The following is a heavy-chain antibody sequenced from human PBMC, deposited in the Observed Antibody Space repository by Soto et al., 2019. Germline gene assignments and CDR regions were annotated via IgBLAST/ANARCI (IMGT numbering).Heavy chain of an antibody. Sequence: HTWGSLRLSCTASRFTFSSYWMSWVRQTAGKGLEWVANIKKDGSEKYYVDSVKGRFTISRDNAKNSLYLQMNSLRAEDTAVYYCTRDPYDVTVIGAFDICGQRTMVTVSS. CDR1: RFTFSSYW. V-gene: IGHV3-7*03. CDR2: IKKDGSEK. J-gene: IGHJ3*02. CDR3: TRDPYDVTVIGAFDI. D-gene: IGHD3-3*01.